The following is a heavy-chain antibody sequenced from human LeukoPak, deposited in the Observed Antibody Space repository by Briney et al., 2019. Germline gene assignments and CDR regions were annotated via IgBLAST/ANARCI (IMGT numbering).Heavy chain of an antibody. CDR2: ISAYNGNT. CDR3: ARRAITMVRGTIYYGMDV. Sequence: ASVKVSCKASGGTFSSYAISWVRQAPGQGLEWMGWISAYNGNTNYAQKLQGRVTMTTDTSTSTAYMELRSLRSDDTAVYYCARRAITMVRGTIYYGMDVWGQGTTVTVSS. J-gene: IGHJ6*02. V-gene: IGHV1-18*01. CDR1: GGTFSSYA. D-gene: IGHD3-10*01.